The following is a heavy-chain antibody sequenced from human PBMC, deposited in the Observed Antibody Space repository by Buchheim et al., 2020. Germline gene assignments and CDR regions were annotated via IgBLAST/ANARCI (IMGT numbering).Heavy chain of an antibody. J-gene: IGHJ6*03. V-gene: IGHV3-7*01. Sequence: EVQLVESGGGLVQPGGSLRLSCAASGFTFSSYWMSWVRQAPGKGLEWVANIKQDGSEKYYVDSVKGRFTISRDNAKNPLYLQMNSLRAEDTAVYYCARDPFSSSSGFYYYFYYMDVWGKGTT. CDR3: ARDPFSSSSGFYYYFYYMDV. CDR1: GFTFSSYW. CDR2: IKQDGSEK. D-gene: IGHD6-6*01.